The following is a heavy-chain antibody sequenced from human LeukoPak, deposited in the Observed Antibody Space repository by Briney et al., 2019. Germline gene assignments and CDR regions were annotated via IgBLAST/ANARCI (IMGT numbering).Heavy chain of an antibody. CDR3: ARDPEGWLSLVYYYYYMDV. CDR2: IKQDGSEK. V-gene: IGHV3-7*01. D-gene: IGHD3-22*01. Sequence: GGSLRLSCAASGFTFSSYWMSWVRQAPGKGLEWVANIKQDGSEKYYVDSVKGRFTISRDNAKNSLYLQMNSLRAEDTAVYYCARDPEGWLSLVYYYYYMDVWGKGTAVTVSS. J-gene: IGHJ6*03. CDR1: GFTFSSYW.